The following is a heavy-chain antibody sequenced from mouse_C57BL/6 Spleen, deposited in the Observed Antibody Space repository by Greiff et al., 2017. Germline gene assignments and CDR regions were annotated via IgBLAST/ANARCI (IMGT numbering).Heavy chain of an antibody. D-gene: IGHD1-1*02. CDR2: IDPEDGDT. J-gene: IGHJ2*01. Sequence: VQLQQSGAELVRPGASVTLSCTASGFNIKDYYMHWVKQRPEQGLEWIGRIDPEDGDTAYAPKFQGKATMTADTSSNTAYLQLSSLTSEDSAVYYCTAGGQGWYFDYWGKGTTLTVSS. V-gene: IGHV14-1*01. CDR3: TAGGQGWYFDY. CDR1: GFNIKDYY.